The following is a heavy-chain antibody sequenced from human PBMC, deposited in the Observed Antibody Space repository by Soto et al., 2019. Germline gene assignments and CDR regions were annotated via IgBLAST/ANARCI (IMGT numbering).Heavy chain of an antibody. CDR3: SRSMRGSYSSGWYSLSGYYNYGIDV. D-gene: IGHD6-19*01. CDR1: GYSFTSYW. Sequence: PGESLKISCKGSGYSFTSYWIGWVRQMPGKGLEWMGIIYPGDSDTRYSPSFQGQVTISADKSISTAYLQWSSLKASDTAMYYCSRSMRGSYSSGWYSLSGYYNYGIDVWGQGTKVTVSS. J-gene: IGHJ6*02. CDR2: IYPGDSDT. V-gene: IGHV5-51*01.